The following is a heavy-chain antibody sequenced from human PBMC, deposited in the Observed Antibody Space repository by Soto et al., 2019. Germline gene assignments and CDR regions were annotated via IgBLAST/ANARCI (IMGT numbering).Heavy chain of an antibody. CDR3: GRAKSISGIVTDAFDM. CDR1: GGSFSGYI. D-gene: IGHD3-3*01. J-gene: IGHJ3*02. V-gene: IGHV1-69*02. Sequence: QVQLVQSGAEVKKPGSSVKVSCMTSGGSFSGYIFTWVRQAPRQGLEWMGRIIPVHGITNYAQSLQGRVTITADTSSSTTYLELSMLRSEDTAVYFCGRAKSISGIVTDAFDMWGQGTMVTVSS. CDR2: IIPVHGIT.